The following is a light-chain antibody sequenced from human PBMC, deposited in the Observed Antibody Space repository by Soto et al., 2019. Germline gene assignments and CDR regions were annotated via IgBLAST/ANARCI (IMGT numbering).Light chain of an antibody. Sequence: QAVLTQPASVSGSPGQSITISCTGTSSDVGGYNYVSWYQQHPGKAPKLMIYDVSNRPSGVSNRFSGSKSGNTASLTISGLHAEDEADYYCNSWTSSSTYVFGTGTKLTVL. J-gene: IGLJ1*01. CDR2: DVS. V-gene: IGLV2-14*01. CDR3: NSWTSSSTYV. CDR1: SSDVGGYNY.